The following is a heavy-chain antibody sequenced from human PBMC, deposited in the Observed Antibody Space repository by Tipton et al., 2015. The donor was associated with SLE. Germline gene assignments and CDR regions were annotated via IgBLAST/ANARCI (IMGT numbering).Heavy chain of an antibody. Sequence: TLSLTCNVSDGSISDYYWTWIRQPAGEGLEWIGRIYASGSTNYNPSLRSRAAMSVDTSKSRFSLKLTPVTAADTAVYYCARYNRGYTYGNELGWFDPWGQGTLVSVSS. CDR1: DGSISDYY. D-gene: IGHD5-18*01. CDR2: IYASGST. CDR3: ARYNRGYTYGNELGWFDP. J-gene: IGHJ5*02. V-gene: IGHV4-4*07.